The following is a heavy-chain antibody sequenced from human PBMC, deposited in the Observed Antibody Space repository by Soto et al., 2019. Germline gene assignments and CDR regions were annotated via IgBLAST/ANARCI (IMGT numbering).Heavy chain of an antibody. J-gene: IGHJ6*02. Sequence: GGSLRLSCTASGFTFSSYAMSWVRQAPGKGLEWVTAISGSGGSTYYADSVKGRITISRDNSKNTLNLQMNRLRAEDTFVYFCAKLNYDFWSGYYSLGYYYYGMDVWGQGT. CDR3: AKLNYDFWSGYYSLGYYYYGMDV. CDR1: GFTFSSYA. CDR2: ISGSGGST. D-gene: IGHD3-3*01. V-gene: IGHV3-23*01.